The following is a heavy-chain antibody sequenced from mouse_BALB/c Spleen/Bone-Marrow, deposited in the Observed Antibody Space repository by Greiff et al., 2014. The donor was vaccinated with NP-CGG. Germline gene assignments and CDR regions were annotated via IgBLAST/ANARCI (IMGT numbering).Heavy chain of an antibody. V-gene: IGHV3-8*02. CDR2: ISYSGNT. D-gene: IGHD3-3*01. CDR1: GDSITNAY. Sequence: VQLKESGPSLVKPSQTLSLTCSVTGDSITNAYWNWIRKFPGNKIDYMGYISYSGNTYYNPSLKSRISITRGTSKNQFYLQLNSVTTEDTATYSCARGTGYYFDYWGQGTTLTVSS. J-gene: IGHJ2*01. CDR3: ARGTGYYFDY.